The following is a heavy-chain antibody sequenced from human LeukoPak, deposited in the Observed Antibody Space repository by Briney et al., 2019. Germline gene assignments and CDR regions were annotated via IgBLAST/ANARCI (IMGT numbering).Heavy chain of an antibody. CDR1: GFTFSRHW. V-gene: IGHV3-7*01. CDR3: VRDDWGAGDN. J-gene: IGHJ4*02. D-gene: IGHD2-21*01. Sequence: GGSLRLSCAASGFTFSRHWMSWVRQAAGKGLEWVANIKEDGSVKYYVDSVKGRFTISRDNANNLLYLQMNSLRGGDTAVYYCVRDDWGAGDNWGQGTLVTVSS. CDR2: IKEDGSVK.